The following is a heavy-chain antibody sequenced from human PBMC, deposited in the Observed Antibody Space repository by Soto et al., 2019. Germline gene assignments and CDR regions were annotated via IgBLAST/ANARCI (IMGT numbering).Heavy chain of an antibody. CDR1: GGSISSSTNYY. V-gene: IGHV4-34*01. CDR2: MSHSGGT. D-gene: IGHD1-1*01. J-gene: IGHJ3*02. CDR3: VRVVRGTATIGVEYCDI. Sequence: HVQLQQWGAGLLKPSETLSLTCAVYGGSISSSTNYYWSWIRQPPGKGLEWIGEMSHSGGTHFYPSIRRLVTLSVETTKTQLSLEMTSVKAAYTARYYCVRVVRGTATIGVEYCDIWCPWTMVTVSS.